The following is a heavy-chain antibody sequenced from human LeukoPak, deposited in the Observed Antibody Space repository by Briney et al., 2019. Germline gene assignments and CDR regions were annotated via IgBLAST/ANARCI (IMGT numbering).Heavy chain of an antibody. J-gene: IGHJ4*02. D-gene: IGHD5-18*01. CDR3: AREAGGYSYGTRNPFDY. CDR2: MNPNSGNT. V-gene: IGHV1-8*01. Sequence: GASVKVSCKASGYTFTSYDINWVRQATGQGLEWMGWMNPNSGNTGYAQKFQGRVTMTRNTSISTAYMELSSLRSEDTAVYYCAREAGGYSYGTRNPFDYWGQGTLVTVSS. CDR1: GYTFTSYD.